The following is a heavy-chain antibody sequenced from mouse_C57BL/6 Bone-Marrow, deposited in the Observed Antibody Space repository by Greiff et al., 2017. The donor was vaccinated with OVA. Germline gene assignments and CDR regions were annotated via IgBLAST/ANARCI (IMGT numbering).Heavy chain of an antibody. D-gene: IGHD1-1*01. Sequence: EVKLMESGAELVRPGASVKLSCTASGFNIKDDYMHWVKQRPEQGLEWIGWIDPENGDTEYASKFQGKATITADTSSNTAYLQLSSLTSEDTAVYYCTNYYGSSYDYWGQGTTLTVSS. CDR2: IDPENGDT. CDR3: TNYYGSSYDY. CDR1: GFNIKDDY. J-gene: IGHJ2*01. V-gene: IGHV14-4*01.